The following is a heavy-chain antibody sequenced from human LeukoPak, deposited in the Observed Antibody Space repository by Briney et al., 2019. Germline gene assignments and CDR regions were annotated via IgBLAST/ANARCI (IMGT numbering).Heavy chain of an antibody. CDR3: ARLGKITMVRGVILEH. CDR2: IYHSGST. CDR1: GYSISSGYY. V-gene: IGHV4-38-2*02. J-gene: IGHJ4*02. Sequence: SETLSLTCTVSGYSISSGYYRGWIRQPPGKGLGGVGSIYHSGSTYYNPSLKSRVTISVDTSKNQFSLKLSSVTAADTAVYYCARLGKITMVRGVILEHWGQGTLVTVSS. D-gene: IGHD3-10*01.